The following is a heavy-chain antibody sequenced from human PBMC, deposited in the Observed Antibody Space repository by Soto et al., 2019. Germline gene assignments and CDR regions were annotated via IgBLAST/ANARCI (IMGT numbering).Heavy chain of an antibody. J-gene: IGHJ4*02. CDR2: ISYDGSNK. V-gene: IGHV3-30*03. Sequence: QVQLVESGGGVVQPGRSLRLSCAASGFTFSSYGMHWVRQAPGKGLEWVAVISYDGSNKYYADSVKGRFTISRDNSKNTLYLQMNSLRAEDTAVYYCASALLRPDYWGQGTLVTVSS. CDR3: ASALLRPDY. CDR1: GFTFSSYG. D-gene: IGHD3-10*01.